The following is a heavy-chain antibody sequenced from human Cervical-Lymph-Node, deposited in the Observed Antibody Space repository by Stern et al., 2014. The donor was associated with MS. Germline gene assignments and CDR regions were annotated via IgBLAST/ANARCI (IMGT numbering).Heavy chain of an antibody. CDR1: GYSFTNYW. V-gene: IGHV5-51*01. J-gene: IGHJ4*02. D-gene: IGHD3-22*01. CDR3: VTYRSGYYXFDY. CDR2: IYAGDSDT. Sequence: EVQLVQSGAEVKKPGESLKISCKGSGYSFTNYWTGWVRQMPGKGLEWMGIIYAGDSDTKYSPSFQGQVTISVDKSINTAYLQWSSLKASDTAIYYCVTYRSGYYXFDYWGQGTLVTVSS.